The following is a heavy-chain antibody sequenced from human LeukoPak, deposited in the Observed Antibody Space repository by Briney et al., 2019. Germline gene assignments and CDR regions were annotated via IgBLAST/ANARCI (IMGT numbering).Heavy chain of an antibody. Sequence: PGGSLRLSCAASGXTFSSYWMSWLRQAPGKGPEWVANIKQDGSEKDYVDSVKGRFTISRDNARNSLFLQMNSLRAEDTAVYYCARIGRDYGDYFDNWGQGTLVTVSP. V-gene: IGHV3-7*05. CDR1: GXTFSSYW. J-gene: IGHJ4*02. CDR3: ARIGRDYGDYFDN. D-gene: IGHD4-17*01. CDR2: IKQDGSEK.